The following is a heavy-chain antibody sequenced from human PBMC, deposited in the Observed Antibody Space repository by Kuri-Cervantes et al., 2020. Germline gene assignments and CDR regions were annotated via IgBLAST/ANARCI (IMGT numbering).Heavy chain of an antibody. CDR1: GGTFSSYA. CDR3: ARLPNPVGATWWFDP. D-gene: IGHD1-26*01. J-gene: IGHJ5*02. Sequence: SVKVSCKASGGTFSSYAISWVRQAPGQGLEWMGGIIPIFGTANYAQKFQGRVTITTDESTSTAYMELRSLRSDDTAVYYCARLPNPVGATWWFDPWGQGTLVTVSS. CDR2: IIPIFGTA. V-gene: IGHV1-69*05.